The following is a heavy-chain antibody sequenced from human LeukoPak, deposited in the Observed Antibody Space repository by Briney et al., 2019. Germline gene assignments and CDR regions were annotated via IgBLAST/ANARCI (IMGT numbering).Heavy chain of an antibody. CDR3: AREYSGTYNHVWGS. Sequence: GASVKVSCKASGYSFTDYYMHWVRQAPGQGLEWMGWINPNSGGTNYAQKFQGRVTMTRDTSISTAYMELSRLRSDDTAVYYCAREYSGTYNHVWGSWGQGTLVTVSS. CDR1: GYSFTDYY. D-gene: IGHD1-26*01. J-gene: IGHJ5*02. V-gene: IGHV1-2*02. CDR2: INPNSGGT.